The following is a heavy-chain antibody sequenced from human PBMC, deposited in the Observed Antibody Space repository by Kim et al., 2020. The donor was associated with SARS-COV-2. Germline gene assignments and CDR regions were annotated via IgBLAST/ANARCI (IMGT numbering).Heavy chain of an antibody. CDR3: ARDLDHFGTNGYHNSIDL. Sequence: GGSLRLSCAASGFNFSNFNMNWVRQAPGKGLEWVSLISGPSSFMYYADSLKGRFTISRDNAKNSLYLQMTSLRADDTAVYYCARDLDHFGTNGYHNSIDLWGPGTLVTVSS. V-gene: IGHV3-21*01. CDR1: GFNFSNFN. CDR2: ISGPSSFM. D-gene: IGHD2-8*01. J-gene: IGHJ4*02.